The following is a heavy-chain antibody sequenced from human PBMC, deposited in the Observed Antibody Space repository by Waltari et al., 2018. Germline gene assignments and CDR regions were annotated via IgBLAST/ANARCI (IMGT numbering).Heavy chain of an antibody. V-gene: IGHV1-69*01. CDR3: ARDRLEKWLVRGFDY. CDR1: GGTFSSYA. J-gene: IGHJ4*02. D-gene: IGHD6-19*01. Sequence: QVQLVQSGAEVKKPGSSVKVSCKASGGTFSSYAISWVRQAPGQGLEWMGGIIPILGTANYAQKCQGRVTITADESTSTAYMELSSLRSEDTAVYYCARDRLEKWLVRGFDYWGQGTLVTVSS. CDR2: IIPILGTA.